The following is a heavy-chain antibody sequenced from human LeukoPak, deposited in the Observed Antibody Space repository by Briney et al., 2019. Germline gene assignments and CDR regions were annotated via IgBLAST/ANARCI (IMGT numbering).Heavy chain of an antibody. CDR2: ISYDGGNQ. J-gene: IGHJ4*02. Sequence: GGSLRLSCAASGFTFSTYAMHWVRQAPGKGLEWVAVISYDGGNQYYADSVKGRFTISRDNSKNTLYLQMNSLRAKDTAMYYCARCSRWLQLGNDYWGQGTLVTVSS. CDR3: ARCSRWLQLGNDY. D-gene: IGHD5-24*01. CDR1: GFTFSTYA. V-gene: IGHV3-30*01.